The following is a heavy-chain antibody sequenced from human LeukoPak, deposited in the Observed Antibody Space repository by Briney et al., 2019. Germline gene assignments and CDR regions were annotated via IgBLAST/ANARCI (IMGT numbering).Heavy chain of an antibody. CDR2: ISAYNGNT. D-gene: IGHD6-19*01. CDR3: AQWLSYYYGMDV. V-gene: IGHV1-18*01. J-gene: IGHJ6*02. CDR1: GYTFTSYG. Sequence: ASVKVSCKASGYTFTSYGISWVRQAPGQGLEWMGWISAYNGNTNYAQKLRGRVTMTTDTSTSTAYMELRSLRSDDTAVYYCAQWLSYYYGMDVWGQGTTVTVSS.